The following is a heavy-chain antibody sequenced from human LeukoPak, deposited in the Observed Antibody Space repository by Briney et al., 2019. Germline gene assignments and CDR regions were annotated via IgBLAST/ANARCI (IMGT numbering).Heavy chain of an antibody. Sequence: PGGSLRLSCAASGFTFSSYGMHWVRQAPGKGLEWVAVISYDGSNKYYGDSVKGRFTISRDNSKNTLYLQMTSLRAEDTALYYCATGGTYWSTWTGHWGQGTLVTVSS. D-gene: IGHD3-10*01. CDR2: ISYDGSNK. V-gene: IGHV3-30*03. CDR1: GFTFSSYG. CDR3: ATGGTYWSTWTGH. J-gene: IGHJ4*02.